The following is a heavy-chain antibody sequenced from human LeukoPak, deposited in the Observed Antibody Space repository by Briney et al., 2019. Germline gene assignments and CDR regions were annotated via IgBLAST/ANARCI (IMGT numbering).Heavy chain of an antibody. V-gene: IGHV3-23*01. Sequence: PGGSLRLSCAASGFTFSRFSMSWVRQAPGKGLEWVSVISDNGHITYYADSVKGRFTISRDNFKNTLYLQMNSLRAEDTAVYYCARDIGHIVVVPAAIFGYYYGMDVWGQGTTVTVSS. CDR2: ISDNGHIT. CDR1: GFTFSRFS. D-gene: IGHD2-2*01. J-gene: IGHJ6*02. CDR3: ARDIGHIVVVPAAIFGYYYGMDV.